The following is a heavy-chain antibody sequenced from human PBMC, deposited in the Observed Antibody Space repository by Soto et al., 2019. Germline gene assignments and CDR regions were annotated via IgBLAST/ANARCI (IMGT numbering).Heavy chain of an antibody. CDR3: ASCSDDYYYFDY. CDR1: GFSLSDYW. D-gene: IGHD3-16*01. Sequence: EVQLVESGGALVQPGGSLRLYCAASGFSLSDYWMQWVRQAPGEGLVWVSRITRAGRSTNYADSVKGRFTISRDNAKNKLDLHVNSLLGEDTAGYYCASCSDDYYYFDYWGQGTLVTVSS. J-gene: IGHJ4*02. V-gene: IGHV3-74*01. CDR2: ITRAGRST.